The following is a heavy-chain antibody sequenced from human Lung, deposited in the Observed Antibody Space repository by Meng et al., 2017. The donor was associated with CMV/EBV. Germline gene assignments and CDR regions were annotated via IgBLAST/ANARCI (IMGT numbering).Heavy chain of an antibody. Sequence: GGSLRLXCAASGFNFRTYSMNWVRQAPGKGLEWVSSISSSSTYIYYADSVKGRFTISRDNAKNSLYLQMNSLRAEDTAVYYCARETGSSGWYGPGYWGQGTLVTVSS. CDR2: ISSSSTYI. V-gene: IGHV3-21*01. J-gene: IGHJ4*02. D-gene: IGHD6-19*01. CDR3: ARETGSSGWYGPGY. CDR1: GFNFRTYS.